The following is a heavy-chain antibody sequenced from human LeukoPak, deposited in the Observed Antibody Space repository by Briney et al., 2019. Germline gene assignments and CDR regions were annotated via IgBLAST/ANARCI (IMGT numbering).Heavy chain of an antibody. D-gene: IGHD6-13*01. CDR3: AKDDNSWSLDY. Sequence: GGSLRLSCAASGFTFSHYWMSWVRQAPGKGLERVASIKQDGSQKYYGDSVKGRFTISRDNAKNSLYLQMNSLRAEDTAFYYCAKDDNSWSLDYWGQGTLVTVSS. CDR2: IKQDGSQK. J-gene: IGHJ4*02. CDR1: GFTFSHYW. V-gene: IGHV3-7*01.